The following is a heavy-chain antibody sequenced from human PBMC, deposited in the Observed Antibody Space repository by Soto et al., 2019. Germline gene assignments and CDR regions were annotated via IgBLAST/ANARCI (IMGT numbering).Heavy chain of an antibody. CDR1: GGTFSSYT. D-gene: IGHD2-2*01. J-gene: IGHJ6*03. Sequence: ASVKVSCKASGGTFSSYTISWVRQAPGQGLEWMGRIIPILGIANYAQKFQGRVTITADKSTSTAYMELSSLRSEDTAVYYCARIPGCSSTSCPVYYYMDVWGKGTTVTVSS. V-gene: IGHV1-69*02. CDR3: ARIPGCSSTSCPVYYYMDV. CDR2: IIPILGIA.